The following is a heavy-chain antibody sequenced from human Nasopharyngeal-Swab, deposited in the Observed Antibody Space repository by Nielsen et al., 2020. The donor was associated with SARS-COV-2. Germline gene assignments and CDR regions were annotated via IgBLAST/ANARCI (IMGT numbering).Heavy chain of an antibody. D-gene: IGHD3-9*01. Sequence: VRQAPGKGLEWIGEIYHSGSTNYNPSLKSRVTISVDKSKNQFSLKLSSVTAADTAVYYCAISYYDILTGYTDAFDIWGQGTMVTVSS. V-gene: IGHV4-4*02. J-gene: IGHJ3*02. CDR2: IYHSGST. CDR3: AISYYDILTGYTDAFDI.